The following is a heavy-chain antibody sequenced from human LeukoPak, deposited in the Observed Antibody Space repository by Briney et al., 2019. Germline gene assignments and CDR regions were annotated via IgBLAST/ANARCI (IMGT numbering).Heavy chain of an antibody. CDR2: IYYSGST. CDR1: GGSISSGDYY. Sequence: SETLSLTCTVSGGSISSGDYYWSWIRQPPGKGLEWIGYIYYSGSTYYNPSLKSRVAISVDTSKNQFSLKLSSVTAADTAVYYCARVGISPNYYDSSGYYRHIFDYWGQGTLVTVSS. J-gene: IGHJ4*02. CDR3: ARVGISPNYYDSSGYYRHIFDY. D-gene: IGHD3-22*01. V-gene: IGHV4-30-4*01.